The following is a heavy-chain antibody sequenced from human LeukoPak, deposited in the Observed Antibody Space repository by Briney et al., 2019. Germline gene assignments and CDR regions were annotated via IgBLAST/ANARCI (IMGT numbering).Heavy chain of an antibody. J-gene: IGHJ4*02. Sequence: ASVKVSCKASGYTFTGYYMHWVRQAPGQGLEWMGWTNPNSGGTNYAQKFQGRVTMTRDTSISTAYMELSRLRSDDTAVYYCARIVSVIKGQYFDYWGQGTLVTVSS. CDR2: TNPNSGGT. D-gene: IGHD3-22*01. CDR1: GYTFTGYY. CDR3: ARIVSVIKGQYFDY. V-gene: IGHV1-2*02.